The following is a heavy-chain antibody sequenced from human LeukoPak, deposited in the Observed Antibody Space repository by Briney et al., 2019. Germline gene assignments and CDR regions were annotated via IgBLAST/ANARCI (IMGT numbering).Heavy chain of an antibody. CDR2: INPSGGST. CDR1: GYTFTSYY. Sequence: ASVKVSCKASGYTFTSYYMHWVRQAPGQGLEWMGIINPSGGSTSYAQKFQGRVTMTRDTSTSKVYMELSSLRSEDTAVYYCAREMPQRYCSSTSCTLRNYYYYGMDVWGQGTTVTVSS. D-gene: IGHD2-2*01. J-gene: IGHJ6*02. CDR3: AREMPQRYCSSTSCTLRNYYYYGMDV. V-gene: IGHV1-46*01.